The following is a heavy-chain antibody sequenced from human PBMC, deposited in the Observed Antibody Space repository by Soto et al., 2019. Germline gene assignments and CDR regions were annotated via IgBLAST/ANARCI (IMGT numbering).Heavy chain of an antibody. D-gene: IGHD6-13*01. J-gene: IGHJ5*02. CDR1: GGSISSGDYY. Sequence: QVQLQESGPGLVKPSQTLSLTCTVSGGSISSGDYYWSWIRQPPGKGLEWIGYIYYSGSTYYNPSLKSRVTXXVXTXXNQFSLKLSSVTAADTAVYYCARFGSSWYPGWFDPWGQGTLVTVSS. CDR2: IYYSGST. V-gene: IGHV4-30-4*01. CDR3: ARFGSSWYPGWFDP.